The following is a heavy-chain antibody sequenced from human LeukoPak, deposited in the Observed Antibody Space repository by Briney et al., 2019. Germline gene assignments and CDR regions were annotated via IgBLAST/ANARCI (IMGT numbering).Heavy chain of an antibody. Sequence: ASVKVSCKAPGYTFTGYYMHWVRQAPGQGLEWMGWINPNSGGTNYAQKFQGRVTMTRDTSISTAYMELSRLRSDDTAVYYCASRQWLAPRYFDYWGQGTLVTVSS. D-gene: IGHD6-19*01. J-gene: IGHJ4*02. CDR3: ASRQWLAPRYFDY. CDR1: GYTFTGYY. V-gene: IGHV1-2*02. CDR2: INPNSGGT.